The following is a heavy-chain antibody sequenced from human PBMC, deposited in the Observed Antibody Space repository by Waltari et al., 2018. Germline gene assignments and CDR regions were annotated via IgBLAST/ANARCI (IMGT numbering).Heavy chain of an antibody. J-gene: IGHJ4*02. CDR1: GLPFSSYG. V-gene: IGHV3-30*18. D-gene: IGHD6-19*01. Sequence: QVQLVESGGGVVQPGRSLRLSCAASGLPFSSYGMHWVRQAPGKGLEWVAVIWYDGSNKYYADSVKGRFTISRDNSKNTLYLQMNSLRAEDTAMYYCAKGGQQWLLSIDYWGQGTLVTVSS. CDR2: IWYDGSNK. CDR3: AKGGQQWLLSIDY.